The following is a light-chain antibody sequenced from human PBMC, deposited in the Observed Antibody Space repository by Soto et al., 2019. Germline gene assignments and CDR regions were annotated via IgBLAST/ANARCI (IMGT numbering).Light chain of an antibody. V-gene: IGKV3-20*01. CDR3: QQYGSSSFP. Sequence: EIVLTQSPGTLSLSPGERATLSCRASQSVSSSYLAWYQQKPGQAPRLLIYGASSRATSIPDRFSGSGSGTDFTLTISRLEPEDFAVYYCQQYGSSSFPFGPGTKVDIK. CDR1: QSVSSSY. J-gene: IGKJ3*01. CDR2: GAS.